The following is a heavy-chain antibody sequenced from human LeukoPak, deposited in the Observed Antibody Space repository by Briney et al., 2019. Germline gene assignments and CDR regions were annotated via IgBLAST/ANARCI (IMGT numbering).Heavy chain of an antibody. CDR2: IKQDGSEK. J-gene: IGHJ4*02. V-gene: IGHV3-7*01. D-gene: IGHD3-3*01. CDR1: GFTFSSYW. CDR3: ASHQSGYDLYYFDY. Sequence: GGSLRLSCAASGFTFSSYWMSWVRQAPGKGLEWVANIKQDGSEKYYVDSVKGRFTISRDNAKNSLYLQMNSLRAEDTAVYYCASHQSGYDLYYFDYWGQGTLVSVSS.